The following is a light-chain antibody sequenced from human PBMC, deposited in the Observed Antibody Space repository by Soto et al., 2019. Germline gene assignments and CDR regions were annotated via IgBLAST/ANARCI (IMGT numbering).Light chain of an antibody. CDR3: AAWDDSLNGPV. J-gene: IGLJ2*01. Sequence: QPVLTQPPSVSEAPRQRVTISCSGSSSNIGNNAVNWYQQLPGKAPKLLIYYGDLLPSGVSDRFSGSKSGTSASLAISGLQSEDEADYYCAAWDDSLNGPVFGGGTKVTVL. CDR2: YGD. CDR1: SSNIGNNA. V-gene: IGLV1-36*01.